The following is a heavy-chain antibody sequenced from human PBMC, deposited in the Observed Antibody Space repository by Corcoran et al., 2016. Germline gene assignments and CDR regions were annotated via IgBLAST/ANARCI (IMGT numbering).Heavy chain of an antibody. CDR2: ISAYNGNT. CDR3: ARRGLIAAAGTRYYYYGMDV. D-gene: IGHD6-13*01. CDR1: GYTFTSYG. V-gene: IGHV1-18*01. J-gene: IGHJ6*02. Sequence: QVQLVQSGAEVKKPGASVKVSCKASGYTFTSYGISWVRQAPGQGLEWMGWISAYNGNTNYAQKLQGRVTMTTDTSTSTAYMELRSLESDDTAVYDCARRGLIAAAGTRYYYYGMDVWVQGTTVTVSS.